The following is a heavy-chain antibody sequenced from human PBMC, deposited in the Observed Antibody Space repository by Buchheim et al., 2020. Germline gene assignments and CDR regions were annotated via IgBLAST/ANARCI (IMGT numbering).Heavy chain of an antibody. Sequence: EVQLVESGGGLVKPGGSLRLSCAASGFTFSSYSMNWVRQAPGKGLEWVSSISSSSSYIYYADSVKGRFTISRDNAKKPLYLQMNSLRAEDTAVYYCARAPQALWFGAGPTHFDYWGQGTL. D-gene: IGHD3-10*01. CDR2: ISSSSSYI. J-gene: IGHJ4*02. CDR3: ARAPQALWFGAGPTHFDY. CDR1: GFTFSSYS. V-gene: IGHV3-21*01.